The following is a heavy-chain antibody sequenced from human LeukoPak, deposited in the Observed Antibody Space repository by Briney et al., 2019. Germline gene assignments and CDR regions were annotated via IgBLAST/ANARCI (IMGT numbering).Heavy chain of an antibody. Sequence: ASVKVSCKASGYTFTGYYMHWVRQAPGQGLEWMGWINPNSGGTNFAQKFQGRVTMTRDTSISTAYMELSRLRSDDPAVYYCARGDILTGYPYFFDYWGQGTLVTVSS. D-gene: IGHD3-9*01. CDR3: ARGDILTGYPYFFDY. CDR2: INPNSGGT. J-gene: IGHJ4*02. V-gene: IGHV1-2*02. CDR1: GYTFTGYY.